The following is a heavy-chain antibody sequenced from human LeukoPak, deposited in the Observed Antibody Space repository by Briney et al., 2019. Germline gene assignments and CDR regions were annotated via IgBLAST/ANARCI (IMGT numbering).Heavy chain of an antibody. V-gene: IGHV1-69*04. CDR1: GGTFSSYT. CDR2: IIPILGIA. CDR3: VRDRVDYYYDSSGGAAFDI. Sequence: EASVKVSCKASGGTFSSYTISWVRQAPGQGLEWMGRIIPILGIANYAQKFQGRVTITADKSTSTAYMELSSLRSEDTAVYYCVRDRVDYYYDSSGGAAFDIWGQGTMVTVSS. J-gene: IGHJ3*02. D-gene: IGHD3-22*01.